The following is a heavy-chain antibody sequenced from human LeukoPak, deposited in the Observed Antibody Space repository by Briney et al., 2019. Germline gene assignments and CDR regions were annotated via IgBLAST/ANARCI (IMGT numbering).Heavy chain of an antibody. CDR3: AKDSPVAGGFDF. CDR1: GYTFSSYW. CDR2: IRYDGSDK. J-gene: IGHJ4*02. V-gene: IGHV3-30*02. D-gene: IGHD6-19*01. Sequence: PGGSLRLSCAASGYTFSSYWMHWVRQAPGKGLEWVAFIRYDGSDKYYANSVKGRFTISRDNSKNTLFLQMNSLRAEDTAMYYCAKDSPVAGGFDFWGQGTLVTVSS.